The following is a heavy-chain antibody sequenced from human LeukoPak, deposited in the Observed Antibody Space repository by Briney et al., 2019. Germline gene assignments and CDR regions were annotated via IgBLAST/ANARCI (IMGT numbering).Heavy chain of an antibody. J-gene: IGHJ5*02. CDR3: ARGVNWIDP. V-gene: IGHV4-34*01. CDR2: IYYSGST. Sequence: TSETLSLTCAVYGGSFSGYYWSWIRQHPGKGLEWIGYIYYSGSTYYNPSLKSRVTISVDTSKNQFSLKLSSVTAADTAVYYCARGVNWIDPWGQGTLVTVSS. CDR1: GGSFSGYY.